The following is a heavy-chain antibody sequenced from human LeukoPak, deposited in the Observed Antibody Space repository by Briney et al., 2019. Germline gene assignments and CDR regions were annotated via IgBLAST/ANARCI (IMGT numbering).Heavy chain of an antibody. Sequence: SETLSLTCTVSGGSISSSSYYWGWIRQPPGKGLEWIGSIYYSGSTYYNPSLKSRVTISVDTSKNQISLKLSSVTAADTAVYYCVAGSGAIHPATFDIWGQGTMVTVSS. J-gene: IGHJ3*02. D-gene: IGHD1-26*01. CDR3: VAGSGAIHPATFDI. CDR1: GGSISSSSYY. V-gene: IGHV4-39*01. CDR2: IYYSGST.